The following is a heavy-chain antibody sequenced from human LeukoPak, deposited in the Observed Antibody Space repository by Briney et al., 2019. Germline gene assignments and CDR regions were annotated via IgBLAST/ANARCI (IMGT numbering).Heavy chain of an antibody. D-gene: IGHD3-16*01. J-gene: IGHJ5*01. CDR1: GGSMSGFY. CDR3: TRGDYYDGGGRNWFDP. V-gene: IGHV4-59*01. CDR2: IYYSGST. Sequence: SETLSLTCTVSGGSMSGFYWSWIRQPPGKGLEWIGYIYYSGSTNYNPSLQSRVTISVDTSKNQFSLKLRSVTAADTAVYYCTRGDYYDGGGRNWFDPWGLGTLVTVSS.